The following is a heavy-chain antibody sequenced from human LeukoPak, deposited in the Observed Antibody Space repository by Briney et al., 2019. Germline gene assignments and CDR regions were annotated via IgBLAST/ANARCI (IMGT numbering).Heavy chain of an antibody. J-gene: IGHJ4*02. CDR2: ISGSGGDT. CDR3: AKTTAGYSSGRYPGWPIDY. D-gene: IGHD6-19*01. V-gene: IGHV3-23*01. CDR1: GSTFRSYA. Sequence: GGSLRLSCAASGSTFRSYAIYWVRQAPGKGLEWVSGISGSGGDTYFADSVKGRFTISRDNSKNTVFLQMDSLRAEDTAVYYCAKTTAGYSSGRYPGWPIDYWGQGTLVTVSS.